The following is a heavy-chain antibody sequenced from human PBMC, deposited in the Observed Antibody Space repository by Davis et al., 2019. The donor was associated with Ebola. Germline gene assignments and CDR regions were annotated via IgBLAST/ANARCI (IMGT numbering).Heavy chain of an antibody. Sequence: PGGSLRLSCAASGFTFSNYGVHWVRQAPGKGLEWVAFIRSDGGFKYYADSVKGRFTISRDNSKNTLYLQMNSQRAEDTAVYYCAKEDSGSYDAFDLWGQGTMVTVSS. J-gene: IGHJ3*01. V-gene: IGHV3-30*02. CDR3: AKEDSGSYDAFDL. CDR1: GFTFSNYG. CDR2: IRSDGGFK. D-gene: IGHD1-26*01.